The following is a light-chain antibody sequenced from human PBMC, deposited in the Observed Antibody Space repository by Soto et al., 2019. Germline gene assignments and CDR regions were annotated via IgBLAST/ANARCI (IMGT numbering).Light chain of an antibody. Sequence: DIQMTQPPSTPSASVGYRLTITCRASRSISSWLAWYQQKPGKAPKLLIYKASSLESGVPSRFSGSGSGTEFTLTISSLQPDDFATYYCQQYNSYSWTFGQGTKVDIK. CDR3: QQYNSYSWT. J-gene: IGKJ1*01. CDR2: KAS. CDR1: RSISSW. V-gene: IGKV1-5*03.